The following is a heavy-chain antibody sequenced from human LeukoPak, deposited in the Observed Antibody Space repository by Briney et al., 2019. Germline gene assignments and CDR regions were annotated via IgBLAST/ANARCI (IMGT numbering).Heavy chain of an antibody. CDR1: GGSISSYY. J-gene: IGHJ5*02. V-gene: IGHV4-59*01. CDR3: ARGGYYGSGNDFRFDP. CDR2: IYYSGST. Sequence: PSETLSLTCTVSGGSISSYYWSWIRQPPGKGLEWIGYIYYSGSTNYKPSLKSRVTISVDTSKNRFSLKLCSVTAADTAVYYCARGGYYGSGNDFRFDPWGQGTLVTVSS. D-gene: IGHD3-10*01.